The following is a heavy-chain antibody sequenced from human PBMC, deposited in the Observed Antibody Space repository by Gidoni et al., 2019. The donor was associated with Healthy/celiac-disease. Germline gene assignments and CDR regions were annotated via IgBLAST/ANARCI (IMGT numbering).Heavy chain of an antibody. CDR2: ISYDGSNK. Sequence: QVQLVESGGGVVQPGRSLRLSCAASGFTFSSYGMHWVRQAPAKGLEWVAVISYDGSNKYYADSVKGRFTISRDNSKNTLYLQMNSLRAEDTAVYYCANIMYSSSSRTDAFDIWGQGTMVTVSS. CDR1: GFTFSSYG. CDR3: ANIMYSSSSRTDAFDI. J-gene: IGHJ3*02. D-gene: IGHD6-13*01. V-gene: IGHV3-30*18.